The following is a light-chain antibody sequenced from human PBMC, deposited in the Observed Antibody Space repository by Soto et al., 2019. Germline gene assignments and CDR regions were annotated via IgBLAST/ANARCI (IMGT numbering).Light chain of an antibody. Sequence: QSVLTQPPSVSAAPGQKVTISCSGSSSNIGNNYVSWYQQLPGTAPKLLIYDNNKRPSGIPDRFSDSKSGTSATLAITGLQTGDEADYYCGKWDSSLSAYVFGTGTKATVL. J-gene: IGLJ1*01. CDR2: DNN. CDR1: SSNIGNNY. V-gene: IGLV1-51*01. CDR3: GKWDSSLSAYV.